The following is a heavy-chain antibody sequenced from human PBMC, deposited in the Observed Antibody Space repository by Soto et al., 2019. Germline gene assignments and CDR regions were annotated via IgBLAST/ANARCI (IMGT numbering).Heavy chain of an antibody. CDR3: ARHGYCSGGRCYGSDY. V-gene: IGHV5-51*01. CDR2: IYPGDSDT. J-gene: IGHJ4*02. CDR1: GYSFTSYW. Sequence: PGESLKISCKGSGYSFTSYWIGWVRQMPGKGLEWMGIIYPGDSDTRYSPSFQGQVTISADKSISTAYLQWSSLKASDTAMYYCARHGYCSGGRCYGSDYWGQGTLVTVSS. D-gene: IGHD2-15*01.